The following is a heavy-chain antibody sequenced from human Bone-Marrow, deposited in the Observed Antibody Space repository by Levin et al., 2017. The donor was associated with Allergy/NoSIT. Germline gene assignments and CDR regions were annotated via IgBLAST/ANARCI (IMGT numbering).Heavy chain of an antibody. Sequence: GGSLRLSCAASGFTFSSYSLNGVRQAPGQGLEWLSYICTNSYTIYYADSVKGRLTISRDNAKNSLYLQMNSLRAEDTAVYYCARGGWYSRSYYNDYWGQGTLVTVSS. CDR2: ICTNSYTI. J-gene: IGHJ4*02. CDR1: GFTFSSYS. D-gene: IGHD1-26*01. V-gene: IGHV3-48*01. CDR3: ARGGWYSRSYYNDY.